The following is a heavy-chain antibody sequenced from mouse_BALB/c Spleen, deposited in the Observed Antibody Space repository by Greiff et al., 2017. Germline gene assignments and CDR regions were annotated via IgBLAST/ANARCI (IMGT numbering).Heavy chain of an antibody. V-gene: IGHV3-2*02. D-gene: IGHD2-14*01. Sequence: VQLKESGPGLVKPSQSLSLTCTATGYSITSDYAWNWIRQFPGNKLEWMGYISYSGSTSYNPSLKSRISFTRDTSKNQFFLQLNSVTTEDTATYYCARGEVRSWFAYWGQGTLVTVSA. CDR3: ARGEVRSWFAY. CDR1: GYSITSDYA. J-gene: IGHJ3*01. CDR2: ISYSGST.